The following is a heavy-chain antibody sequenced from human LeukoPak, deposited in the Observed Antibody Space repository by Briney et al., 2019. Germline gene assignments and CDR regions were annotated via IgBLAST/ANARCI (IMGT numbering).Heavy chain of an antibody. V-gene: IGHV4-59*08. CDR1: GGSISSYY. D-gene: IGHD3-10*01. CDR2: IYYSGST. J-gene: IGHJ5*02. Sequence: KPSETLSLTCTVSGGSISSYYWSWIRQPPGKGLEWIGYIYYSGSTNYNPSLKSRVTISVDTSKNQFSLKLSSVTAADTAVYYCARHVFYYGSGSYYNWFDPWGQGTLVTVSS. CDR3: ARHVFYYGSGSYYNWFDP.